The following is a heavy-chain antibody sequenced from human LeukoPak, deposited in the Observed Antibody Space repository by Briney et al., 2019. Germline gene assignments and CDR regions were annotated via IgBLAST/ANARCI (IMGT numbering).Heavy chain of an antibody. CDR1: GGSISSYY. CDR3: ARDHPPASGYSYGYNP. V-gene: IGHV4-4*07. D-gene: IGHD5-18*01. Sequence: SETLSLTCTVSGGSISSYYWSWIRQPAGKGLEWIGRIYTSGSTNYNPSLKGRVTISVDTSKNQFSLKLSSVTAADTAVYYCARDHPPASGYSYGYNPWGQGTLVTVSS. CDR2: IYTSGST. J-gene: IGHJ5*02.